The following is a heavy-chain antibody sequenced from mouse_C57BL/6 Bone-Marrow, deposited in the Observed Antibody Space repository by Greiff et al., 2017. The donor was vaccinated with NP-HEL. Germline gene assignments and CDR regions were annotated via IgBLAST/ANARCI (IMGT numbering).Heavy chain of an antibody. D-gene: IGHD1-1*01. CDR2: IDPSDSYT. Sequence: VQLQQPGAELVKPGASVKLSCKASGYTFTSYWMQWVKQRPGQGLEWIGEIDPSDSYTNYNQKFKGKATLTVDTSSSTAYMQLSSLTSEDSAVYYCASDLRGYAMDYWGQGTSVTVSS. CDR3: ASDLRGYAMDY. V-gene: IGHV1-50*01. CDR1: GYTFTSYW. J-gene: IGHJ4*01.